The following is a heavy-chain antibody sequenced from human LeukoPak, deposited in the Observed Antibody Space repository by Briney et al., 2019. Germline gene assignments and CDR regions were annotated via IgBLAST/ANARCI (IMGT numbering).Heavy chain of an antibody. CDR2: ISHDGSNK. CDR3: AKDSSSSWFGGDSK. CDR1: GFTFSYYG. V-gene: IGHV3-30*18. J-gene: IGHJ4*02. Sequence: GGSLRLSCAASGFTFSYYGLHWVRQAPGKGLEWVALISHDGSNKDYADSVKGRFTISRDNSKNTLYLQMNSLRAEDTAVYYCAKDSSSSWFGGDSKWGQGTLVTVSS. D-gene: IGHD6-13*01.